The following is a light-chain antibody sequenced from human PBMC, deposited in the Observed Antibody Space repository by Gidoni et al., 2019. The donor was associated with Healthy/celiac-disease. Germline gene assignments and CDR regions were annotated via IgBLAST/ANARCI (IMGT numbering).Light chain of an antibody. Sequence: QPALTQPPSASWSPGQSVTISCTGTSSDVGCYNYVSWYQQHPGKAPKLMIYEVSKRPSGVPDRFFGSKSGNTASLTVSGLQAEDEADYYCSSYAGSNYVFGTGTKVTVL. V-gene: IGLV2-8*01. CDR1: SSDVGCYNY. J-gene: IGLJ1*01. CDR3: SSYAGSNYV. CDR2: EVS.